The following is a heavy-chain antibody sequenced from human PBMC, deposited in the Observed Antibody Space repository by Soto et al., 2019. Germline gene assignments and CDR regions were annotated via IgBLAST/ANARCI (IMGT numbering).Heavy chain of an antibody. D-gene: IGHD4-17*01. V-gene: IGHV4-39*01. CDR3: ARLGAVTTGDYYYYYGMDV. Sequence: SETLSLTCTVSGGSISSSSYYWGWIRQPPGKGLEWIGSIYYSGSTYYNPSLKSRVTISVDTSKNQFSLKLSSVTAADTAVYYCARLGAVTTGDYYYYYGMDVWGQGTTVTVSS. J-gene: IGHJ6*02. CDR2: IYYSGST. CDR1: GGSISSSSYY.